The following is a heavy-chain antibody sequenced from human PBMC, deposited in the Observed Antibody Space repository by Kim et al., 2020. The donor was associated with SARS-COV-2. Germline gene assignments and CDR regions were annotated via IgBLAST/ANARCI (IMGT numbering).Heavy chain of an antibody. CDR3: AKRDDYINSVYWYFDL. CDR2: ISGSGGST. J-gene: IGHJ2*01. CDR1: GLTFSSSA. V-gene: IGHV3-23*01. D-gene: IGHD4-4*01. Sequence: GGSLRLSCAASGLTFSSSAMSWVRQAPGKGLEWVSGISGSGGSTYYADSVKGRFTISRDNSKNTLYLQMNSLRAEDTAPYYCAKRDDYINSVYWYFDLWGRGTLVTVSS.